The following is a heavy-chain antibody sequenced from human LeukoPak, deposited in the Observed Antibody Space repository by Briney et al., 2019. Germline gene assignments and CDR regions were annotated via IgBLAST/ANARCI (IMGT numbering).Heavy chain of an antibody. CDR2: IYYSGST. D-gene: IGHD3-10*01. CDR1: GGSISSGGYY. Sequence: PSGTLSLTCTVSGGSISSGGYYWSWIRQHPGKGLEWIGYIYYSGSTYYDPSLKSRVTISVDTSKNQFSLKLSSVTAADTAVYYCARDHYHSGDYGMDVWGQGTTVTVSS. CDR3: ARDHYHSGDYGMDV. J-gene: IGHJ6*02. V-gene: IGHV4-31*03.